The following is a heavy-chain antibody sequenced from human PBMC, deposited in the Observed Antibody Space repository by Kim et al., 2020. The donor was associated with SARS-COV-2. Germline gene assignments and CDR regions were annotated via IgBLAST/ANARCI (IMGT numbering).Heavy chain of an antibody. V-gene: IGHV1-18*01. J-gene: IGHJ6*02. D-gene: IGHD2-2*01. CDR2: ISAYNGNT. CDR3: ARVGCSSTSCNDYYYGMDV. Sequence: ASVKVSCKASGYTFTSYGISWVRQAPGQGLEWMGWISAYNGNTNYAQKLQGRVTMTTDTSTSTAYMELRSLRSDDTAVYYCARVGCSSTSCNDYYYGMDVWGQGTTVTVSS. CDR1: GYTFTSYG.